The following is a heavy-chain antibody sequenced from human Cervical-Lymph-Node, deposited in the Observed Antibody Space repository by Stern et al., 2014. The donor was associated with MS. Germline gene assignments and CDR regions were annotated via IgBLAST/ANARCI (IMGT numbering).Heavy chain of an antibody. V-gene: IGHV1-46*01. D-gene: IGHD5-24*01. J-gene: IGHJ6*02. CDR2: INPSCGST. CDR3: ARVKTRWPYYYGMDV. Sequence: VQLLESGAEVKKPGASVKVSCKASGYTFTSYYMHWVRQAPGQGLEWMGIINPSCGSTSYAQKFQGRFTMTRDTSTSTVYMELSSLRSEDTPVYYCARVKTRWPYYYGMDVWGQGTTVTVSS. CDR1: GYTFTSYY.